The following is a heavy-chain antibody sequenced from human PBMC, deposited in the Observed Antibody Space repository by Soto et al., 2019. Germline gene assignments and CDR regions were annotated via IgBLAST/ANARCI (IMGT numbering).Heavy chain of an antibody. D-gene: IGHD1-26*01. CDR2: IGASGLDT. J-gene: IGHJ4*02. CDR3: GKDLVGATD. CDR1: GFPLRNYA. V-gene: IGHV3-23*01. Sequence: EVQLLESGGGLVQPGGSLRLSCAASGFPLRNYAMTWVRQAPGKGLEWVSAIGASGLDTYYADSVKGRFTISRDISKNTLYLRMKSLRAEDAAVYYCGKDLVGATDWGQGTLVTVSS.